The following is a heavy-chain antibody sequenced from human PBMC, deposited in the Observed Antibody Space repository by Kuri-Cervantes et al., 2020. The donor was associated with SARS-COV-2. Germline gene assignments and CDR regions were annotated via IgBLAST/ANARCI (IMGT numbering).Heavy chain of an antibody. V-gene: IGHV3-74*01. CDR1: GFTFSSYW. J-gene: IGHJ4*02. D-gene: IGHD3-16*01. CDR2: INSDGSST. Sequence: GGSLRLSCAASGFTFSSYWMHWVRQAPGKGLVWVSRINSDGSSTSYADSVKGRFTISRDNAKNTLYLQMNSLRAEDTAVYYCAKVFGGAVYDYWGQGTLVTVSS. CDR3: AKVFGGAVYDY.